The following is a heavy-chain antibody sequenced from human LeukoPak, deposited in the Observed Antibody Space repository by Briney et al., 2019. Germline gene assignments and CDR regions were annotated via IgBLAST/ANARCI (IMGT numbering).Heavy chain of an antibody. V-gene: IGHV3-33*03. CDR3: AKGGPGFDY. Sequence: PGGSLRLSCAASGFTFSSYGMHWVRQAPGKGLEWVAVIWYDGSNKYYADSVKGRFTISRDNAKNSLYLQMNSLRAEDTALYYCAKGGPGFDYWGQGTLVTVSS. D-gene: IGHD3-16*01. CDR2: IWYDGSNK. CDR1: GFTFSSYG. J-gene: IGHJ4*02.